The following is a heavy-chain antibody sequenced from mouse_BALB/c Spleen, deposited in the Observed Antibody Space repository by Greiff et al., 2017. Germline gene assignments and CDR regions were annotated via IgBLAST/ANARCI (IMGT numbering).Heavy chain of an antibody. CDR2: ISDGGSYT. D-gene: IGHD1-1*01. J-gene: IGHJ4*01. CDR1: GFTFSDYY. CDR3: ARDPLYYYGSTGDAMDY. Sequence: EVMLVESGGGLVKPGGSLKLSCAASGFTFSDYYMYWVRQTPEKRLEWVATISDGGSYTYYPDSVKGRFTISRDNAKNNLYLQMSSLKSEDTAMYYCARDPLYYYGSTGDAMDYWGQGTSVTVSS. V-gene: IGHV5-4*02.